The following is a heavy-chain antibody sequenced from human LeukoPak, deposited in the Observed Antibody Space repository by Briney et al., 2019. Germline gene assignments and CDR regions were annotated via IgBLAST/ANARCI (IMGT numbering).Heavy chain of an antibody. CDR2: INPIGRST. D-gene: IGHD6-19*01. J-gene: IGHJ4*02. CDR1: GYTFTSYY. CDR3: ARDLGYSSGWSVFDY. V-gene: IGHV1-46*01. Sequence: ASVKVSCTPSGYTFTSYYIHWLRQAPGQGLEWMGIINPIGRSTNYAQKFQGRVTMTRDTSTTTVYMELSSLRSEDTAVYYCARDLGYSSGWSVFDYWGQGTLVTVSS.